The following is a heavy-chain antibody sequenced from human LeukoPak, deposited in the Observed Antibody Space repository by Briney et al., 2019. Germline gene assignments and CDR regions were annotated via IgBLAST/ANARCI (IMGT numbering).Heavy chain of an antibody. CDR3: ARGLRYCSGGSCYNSDAFDI. J-gene: IGHJ3*02. Sequence: QTGGSLRLSCAASGFTFSSYDMHWVRQATGKGLEWVSAIGTAGDPYYPGSVKGRFTISRENAKNSLYLQMISLRAGDTAVYYCARGLRYCSGGSCYNSDAFDIWGQGTMVTVSS. V-gene: IGHV3-13*05. CDR2: IGTAGDP. D-gene: IGHD2-15*01. CDR1: GFTFSSYD.